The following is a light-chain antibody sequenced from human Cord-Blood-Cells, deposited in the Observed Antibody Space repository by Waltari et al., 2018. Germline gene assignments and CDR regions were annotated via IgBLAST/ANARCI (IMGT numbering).Light chain of an antibody. V-gene: IGLV2-23*01. CDR2: EGS. CDR3: CSYAGSSTVV. CDR1: SSDVGSYNL. J-gene: IGLJ2*01. Sequence: QSALTQPASVSGSPGQSITISCTGTSSDVGSYNLVSWYQQHPGKAPKLMIYEGSKRPSGVSDRCSGSKSGNTASLTISGLQAEDAADYDCCSYAGSSTVVFGGGTKLTVL.